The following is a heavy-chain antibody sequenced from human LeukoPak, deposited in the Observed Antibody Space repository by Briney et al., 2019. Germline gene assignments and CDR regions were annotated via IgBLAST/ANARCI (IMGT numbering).Heavy chain of an antibody. CDR2: ISSDGTKK. Sequence: GGSLRLSCSASGFTFSHSPMHWVRQAPGKGLEWVAVISSDGTKKYYADSILGRFTISRDNSKSTLSLQMNSLRHEDTAICYCARDHEGESSALDSWGQGTPVTVSS. D-gene: IGHD3-22*01. CDR1: GFTFSHSP. CDR3: ARDHEGESSALDS. J-gene: IGHJ4*02. V-gene: IGHV3-30*04.